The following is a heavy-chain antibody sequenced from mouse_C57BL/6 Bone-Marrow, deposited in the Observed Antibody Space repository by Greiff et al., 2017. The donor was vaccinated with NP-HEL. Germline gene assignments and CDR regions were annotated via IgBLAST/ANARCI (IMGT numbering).Heavy chain of an antibody. CDR2: IDPSDSYT. J-gene: IGHJ3*01. V-gene: IGHV1-69*01. Sequence: VQLQQSGAELVMPGASVKLSCKASGYTFTSYWMHWVKQRPGQGLEWIGEIDPSDSYTNYNQKFKGKSTLTVDKSSSTAYMQLSSLTSEDSAVYYCARRFAYWGQGTLVTVSA. CDR1: GYTFTSYW. CDR3: ARRFAY.